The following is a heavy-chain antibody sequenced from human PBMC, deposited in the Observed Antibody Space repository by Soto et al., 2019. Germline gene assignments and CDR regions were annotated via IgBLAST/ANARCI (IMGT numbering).Heavy chain of an antibody. CDR2: IYYSGST. V-gene: IGHV4-61*08. Sequence: SETLSLTCAVSGGSIGSGGYSWSGILQPPGKGLEWIGYIYYSGSTNYNPSLKSRVTISVDTSKNQFSLKLSSVTAADTAVYYCARHNPYYYDSSGYTDAFDIWGQGTMVTVSS. CDR1: GGSIGSGGYS. CDR3: ARHNPYYYDSSGYTDAFDI. J-gene: IGHJ3*02. D-gene: IGHD3-22*01.